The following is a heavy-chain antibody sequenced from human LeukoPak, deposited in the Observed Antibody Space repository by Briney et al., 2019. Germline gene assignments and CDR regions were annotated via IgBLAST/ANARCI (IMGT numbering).Heavy chain of an antibody. J-gene: IGHJ3*02. CDR1: GGXISSYY. Sequence: SETLSLTCTVSGGXISSYYCSWIRQPPGKGLEWIGDIYYSGSTNYNPSLKSRVTISVDTSKNQFSLKLSSVTAADTAVYYCARLIGSSSSGYYGAFDIWGQGTMVTVSS. CDR3: ARLIGSSSSGYYGAFDI. D-gene: IGHD3-22*01. CDR2: IYYSGST. V-gene: IGHV4-59*08.